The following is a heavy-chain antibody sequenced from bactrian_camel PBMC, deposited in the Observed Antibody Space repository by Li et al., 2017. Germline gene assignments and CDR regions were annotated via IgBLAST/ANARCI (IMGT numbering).Heavy chain of an antibody. CDR3: AANGGGGKVIFGHLFGH. CDR2: INSEGIT. CDR1: GLTFDDSD. V-gene: IGHV3S55*01. J-gene: IGHJ6*01. D-gene: IGHD2*01. Sequence: QVQLVESGGGSVQTGGSLRLSCTLHGLTFDDSDIAWYRQPLGNACELVSTINSEGITWYSESVKGRFTISKDNAENALYLQMDSLKPEDTAVYYCAANGGGGKVIFGHLFGHWGQGTQVTVS.